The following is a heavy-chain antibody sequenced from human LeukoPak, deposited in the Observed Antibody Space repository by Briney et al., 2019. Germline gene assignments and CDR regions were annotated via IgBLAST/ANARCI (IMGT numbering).Heavy chain of an antibody. CDR1: GGSISSYY. CDR2: IYYSGST. Sequence: SETLSLTCTVSGGSISSYYWSWIRQPPGKGLEWIGYIYYSGSTYNNLSLKTRLSISIDTSKNQFSLKLNSVSAADTAVYYCARVVAAAGNNWFDPWGQGTLVTVSS. V-gene: IGHV4-59*12. D-gene: IGHD6-13*01. CDR3: ARVVAAAGNNWFDP. J-gene: IGHJ5*02.